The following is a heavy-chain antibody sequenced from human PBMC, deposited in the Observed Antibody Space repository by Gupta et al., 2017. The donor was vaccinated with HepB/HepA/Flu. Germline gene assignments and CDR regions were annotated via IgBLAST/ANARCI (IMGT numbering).Heavy chain of an antibody. CDR1: GGSISSSSYY. Sequence: QLQLQESGQGLVKPSETLSLTCTVSGGSISSSSYYWGWIRQPPGKGLEWIGSNYYSGSTYYNPSLKSRVTISVDTSKNQFSLKLSSVTAADTAVYYCARQGYYYDSSGYRRFDPWGQGTLVTVSS. CDR3: ARQGYYYDSSGYRRFDP. J-gene: IGHJ5*02. CDR2: NYYSGST. D-gene: IGHD3-22*01. V-gene: IGHV4-39*01.